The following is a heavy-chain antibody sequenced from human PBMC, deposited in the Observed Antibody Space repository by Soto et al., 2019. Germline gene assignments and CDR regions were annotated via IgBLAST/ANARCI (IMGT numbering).Heavy chain of an antibody. J-gene: IGHJ6*02. D-gene: IGHD2-21*02. CDR1: GGTFSSYA. Sequence: SVKVSCKASGGTFSSYAISWVRQAPGQGLEWMGGIIPIFGTANYAQKFQGGVTITADKSTSTAYMELSSLRSEDTAVYYCAREGTVVTPRDYYYGMDVWGQGTTVTVSS. V-gene: IGHV1-69*06. CDR2: IIPIFGTA. CDR3: AREGTVVTPRDYYYGMDV.